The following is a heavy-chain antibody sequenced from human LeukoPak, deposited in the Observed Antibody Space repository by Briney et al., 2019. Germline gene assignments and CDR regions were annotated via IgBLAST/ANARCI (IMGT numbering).Heavy chain of an antibody. CDR1: GFTVSSNY. CDR2: IYSGGST. Sequence: GGSLRLSCAASGFTVSSNYMSWVRQAPGKGLEWVSVIYSGGSTYYADSVKGRFIISRDNSKDTLYLQMNSLRAEDTAVYYCARATFWSGYQRDSWYMDVWGKGTPVTVSS. D-gene: IGHD3-3*01. V-gene: IGHV3-66*02. J-gene: IGHJ6*03. CDR3: ARATFWSGYQRDSWYMDV.